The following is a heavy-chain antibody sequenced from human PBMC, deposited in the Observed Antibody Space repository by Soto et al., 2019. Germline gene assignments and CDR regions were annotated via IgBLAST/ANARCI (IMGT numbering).Heavy chain of an antibody. V-gene: IGHV1-46*01. CDR2: INPGGGST. J-gene: IGHJ6*02. Sequence: GASVKVSCKASGYTFTSYYMHWVRQAPGQGLEWMGLINPGGGSTSYAQKFQGRVTMTRDTSTSTVYMEVSSPRSEDTAVYYCASPFEYSSSRYYGMDVWGQGTTVTVSS. CDR3: ASPFEYSSSRYYGMDV. D-gene: IGHD6-6*01. CDR1: GYTFTSYY.